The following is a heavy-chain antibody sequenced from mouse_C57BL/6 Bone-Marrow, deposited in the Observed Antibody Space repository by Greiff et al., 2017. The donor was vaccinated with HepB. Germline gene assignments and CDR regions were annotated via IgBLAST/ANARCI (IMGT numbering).Heavy chain of an antibody. CDR2: IDPNSGGT. CDR3: ARDYYGLHDY. J-gene: IGHJ2*01. Sequence: QVQLQQSGPELVKPGASVKISCKASGYAFSSSWMNWVKQRPGKGLEWIGRIDPNSGGTKYNEKFKSKATLTVDKPSSTAYMQLSSLTSEDSAVYYCARDYYGLHDYWGQGTTLTVSS. D-gene: IGHD1-2*01. CDR1: GYAFSSSW. V-gene: IGHV1-72*01.